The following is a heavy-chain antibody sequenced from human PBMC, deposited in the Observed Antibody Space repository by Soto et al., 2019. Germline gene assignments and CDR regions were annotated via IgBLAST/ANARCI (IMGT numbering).Heavy chain of an antibody. V-gene: IGHV4-59*12. D-gene: IGHD6-13*01. CDR1: GGSISDFY. Sequence: SETLSLTCTVSGGSISDFYWSWIRQPPGKGLEWIGYIYYSGSTNYNPSLKSRVTMSVDTSKNQFSLKLSSVTAADTAVYYCARAKQQLALDAFDIWGQGPMVTGSS. CDR3: ARAKQQLALDAFDI. CDR2: IYYSGST. J-gene: IGHJ3*02.